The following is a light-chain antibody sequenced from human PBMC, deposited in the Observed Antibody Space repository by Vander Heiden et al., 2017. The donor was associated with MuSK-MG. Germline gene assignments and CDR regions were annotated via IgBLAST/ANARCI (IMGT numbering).Light chain of an antibody. J-gene: IGKJ4*01. CDR1: QNVNNN. CDR2: DVG. V-gene: IGKV3-15*01. Sequence: EIVMTQSPATVSVSPGARATLSCRASQNVNNNLAWYQQKPGQAPRLLIYDVGTRATGIPARCSGSGYGTEFTLTISSRQSEDFAVYYCQQNNNWPPLTFGGGTKVEIK. CDR3: QQNNNWPPLT.